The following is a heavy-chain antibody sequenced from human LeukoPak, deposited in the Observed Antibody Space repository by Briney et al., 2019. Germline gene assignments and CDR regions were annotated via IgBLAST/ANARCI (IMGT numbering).Heavy chain of an antibody. CDR2: ISGSGGST. V-gene: IGHV3-23*01. CDR3: AKAQYYYDSSGYYNY. D-gene: IGHD3-22*01. CDR1: GFTFSSYA. J-gene: IGHJ4*02. Sequence: PGGSLRLSCAASGFTFSSYAMSWVRQAPGKGLEWVSAISGSGGSTYYADSVKGRFTISRDNSKSTLYLQMNSLRAEDTAVYYCAKAQYYYDSSGYYNYWGQGTLVTVSS.